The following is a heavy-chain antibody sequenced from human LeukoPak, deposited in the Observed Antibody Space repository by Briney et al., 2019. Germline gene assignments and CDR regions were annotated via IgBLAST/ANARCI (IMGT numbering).Heavy chain of an antibody. CDR1: GGSISSDSYY. D-gene: IGHD3-3*01. CDR3: ARDRAWNYFDY. J-gene: IGHJ4*02. Sequence: SETLSLTCTVSGGSISSDSYYWSWIRQHPGKGLEWIGCIYYSGSTYYNPSLKSRITLSVDTSNNRFSLKLSSVTAAGTAVYYCARDRAWNYFDYWGQGTLVTVSS. V-gene: IGHV4-31*03. CDR2: IYYSGST.